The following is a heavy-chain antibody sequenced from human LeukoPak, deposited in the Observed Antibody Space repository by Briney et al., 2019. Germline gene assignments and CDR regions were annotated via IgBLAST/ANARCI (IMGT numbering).Heavy chain of an antibody. Sequence: SETLSLTCTVSGGSISSYYGSWIRQPAGKGLEWIGHIYTSGNTNYNPSLKSRVTMSVGTSKNQFSLKLSSVTAADTAVYYCARLGFGDFPFDYWGQGTLVTVSS. D-gene: IGHD4-17*01. V-gene: IGHV4-4*07. CDR2: IYTSGNT. CDR1: GGSISSYY. J-gene: IGHJ4*02. CDR3: ARLGFGDFPFDY.